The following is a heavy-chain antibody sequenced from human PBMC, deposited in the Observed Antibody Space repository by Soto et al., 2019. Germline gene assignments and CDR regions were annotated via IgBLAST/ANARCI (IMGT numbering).Heavy chain of an antibody. CDR2: IYHSGST. CDR1: GGSISSGGYS. Sequence: SETLSLTCAVSGGSISSGGYSWSWIRQPPGKGLEWIGYIYHSGSTYYNPSLKSRVTISVDRSKNQFSLKLSSVTAADTAVYYCARRHGVYFDYWGQGTVVTVSS. J-gene: IGHJ4*02. V-gene: IGHV4-30-2*01. CDR3: ARRHGVYFDY. D-gene: IGHD4-17*01.